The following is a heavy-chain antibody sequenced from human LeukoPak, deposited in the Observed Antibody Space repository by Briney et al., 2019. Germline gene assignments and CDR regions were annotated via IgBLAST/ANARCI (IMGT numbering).Heavy chain of an antibody. Sequence: AGGSLRLSCAASGFTFSSYGMHWVRQAPGKGLEWVAVIWYDGSNKYYADSVKGRFTISRDNSKNTLYLQMNSLRAEDTAVYYCARTLLPGLKAPVNYGDYVGYWGQGTLVTVSS. CDR1: GFTFSSYG. V-gene: IGHV3-33*01. D-gene: IGHD2-15*01. J-gene: IGHJ4*02. CDR2: IWYDGSNK. CDR3: ARTLLPGLKAPVNYGDYVGY.